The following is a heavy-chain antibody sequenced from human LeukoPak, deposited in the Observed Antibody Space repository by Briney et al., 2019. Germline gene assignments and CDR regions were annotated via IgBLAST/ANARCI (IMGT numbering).Heavy chain of an antibody. J-gene: IGHJ4*02. V-gene: IGHV3-21*01. Sequence: GGSLRLSCVGSGFIFSSYWMNWVRQAPGKGLECVSSISSSSSYIYYADSVKGRFTISRDNAKNSLYLQMNSLRADDTAVYYCARFCSGGSCYVGVDYWGQGTLVTVSS. D-gene: IGHD2-15*01. CDR2: ISSSSSYI. CDR3: ARFCSGGSCYVGVDY. CDR1: GFIFSSYW.